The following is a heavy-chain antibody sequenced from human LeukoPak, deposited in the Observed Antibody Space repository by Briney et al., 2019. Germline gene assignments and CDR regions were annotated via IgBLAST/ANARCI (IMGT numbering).Heavy chain of an antibody. CDR3: ARDLGRRCSGGRCYYYYNYMDV. V-gene: IGHV1-18*04. D-gene: IGHD2-15*01. J-gene: IGHJ6*03. Sequence: ASVKVSCKASGYTFTGYYMHWVRQAPGRGLEWMGWISGYNGNTNYAQKLQGRVTMTTDTSTSTAYMELRSLRSDDTAVYYCARDLGRRCSGGRCYYYYNYMDVWGKGTTVTISS. CDR1: GYTFTGYY. CDR2: ISGYNGNT.